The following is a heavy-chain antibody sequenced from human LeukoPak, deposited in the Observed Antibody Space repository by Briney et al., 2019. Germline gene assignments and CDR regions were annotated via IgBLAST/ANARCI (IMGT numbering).Heavy chain of an antibody. Sequence: PGESLKISGKGSGYNFTTYWIGWVRQMPGKGLECMGIIYPGDSDTRYSPSFQGQVNISADKSISTAYLQWSSLKASDTAMYYCARQRDGCNSVDYWGQGTLVTVSS. CDR3: ARQRDGCNSVDY. V-gene: IGHV5-51*01. D-gene: IGHD5-24*01. CDR1: GYNFTTYW. J-gene: IGHJ4*02. CDR2: IYPGDSDT.